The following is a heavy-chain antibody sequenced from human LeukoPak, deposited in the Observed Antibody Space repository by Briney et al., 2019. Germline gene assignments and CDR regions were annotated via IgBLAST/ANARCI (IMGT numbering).Heavy chain of an antibody. CDR1: GFTFSDYY. Sequence: PGGSLRLSCAASGFTFSDYYMSWIRQAPGKGLEWVSYISSSSYTNYADSGKGRFTISRDNAKNSLYLQMNSLRAEDTAVYYCARQGQQLSTPFDYWGQGSLVTVSS. J-gene: IGHJ4*02. CDR3: ARQGQQLSTPFDY. D-gene: IGHD6-13*01. V-gene: IGHV3-11*03. CDR2: ISSSSYT.